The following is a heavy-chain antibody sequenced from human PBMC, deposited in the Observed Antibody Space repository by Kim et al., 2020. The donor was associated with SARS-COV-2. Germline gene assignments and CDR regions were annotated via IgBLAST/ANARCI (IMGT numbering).Heavy chain of an antibody. Sequence: TYYADSGKGRFTIFRDSSKNTLYLQMNSLRDEDTAVYYCARVAAWALDYWGPGTLVTVSS. J-gene: IGHJ4*02. D-gene: IGHD6-19*01. CDR2: T. V-gene: IGHV3-66*01. CDR3: ARVAAWALDY.